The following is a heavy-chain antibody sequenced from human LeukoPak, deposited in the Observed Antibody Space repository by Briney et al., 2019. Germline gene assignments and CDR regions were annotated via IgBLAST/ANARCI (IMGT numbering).Heavy chain of an antibody. CDR2: IIPILGIA. CDR3: ARDLSWVAGILDY. D-gene: IGHD6-19*01. V-gene: IGHV1-69*04. CDR1: GGTFTSYT. Sequence: SVKVSCEASGGTFTSYTISWVRQAPGQGLEWMGRIIPILGIANYAQKFQGRVTITADKSTSTAYMELSSLRSEDTAVYYCARDLSWVAGILDYWGQGTLVTVSS. J-gene: IGHJ4*02.